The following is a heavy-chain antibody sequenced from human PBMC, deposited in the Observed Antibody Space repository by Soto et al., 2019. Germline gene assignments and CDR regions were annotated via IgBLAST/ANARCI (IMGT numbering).Heavy chain of an antibody. J-gene: IGHJ6*03. V-gene: IGHV1-8*01. CDR1: GYTFPSYD. CDR3: ARGTILRDFDWSFTGDYYMDV. CDR2: MNPNSGNT. Sequence: QVQLVQSGAAVKKPGASVKVSCKASGYTFPSYDINWVRQATGQGIEWMGWMNPNSGNTGYAQKFQGRVTMTRNTSISTAYMELSSLRSEDTAVYYCARGTILRDFDWSFTGDYYMDVWGKGTTVTVSS. D-gene: IGHD3-9*01.